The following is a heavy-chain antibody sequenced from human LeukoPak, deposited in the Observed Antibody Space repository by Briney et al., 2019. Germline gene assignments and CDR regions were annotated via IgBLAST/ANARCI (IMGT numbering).Heavy chain of an antibody. Sequence: SGGSLRLSCAASGFTFSSYAMSWVRQAPGKGLEWVSAISGSGGSTYYADSVKGQFTISRDNSKNTLYLQMNSLRAEDTAVYYCAKDVESAGADAFDTWGQGTMVTVSS. CDR1: GFTFSSYA. CDR2: ISGSGGST. D-gene: IGHD5-24*01. J-gene: IGHJ3*02. CDR3: AKDVESAGADAFDT. V-gene: IGHV3-23*01.